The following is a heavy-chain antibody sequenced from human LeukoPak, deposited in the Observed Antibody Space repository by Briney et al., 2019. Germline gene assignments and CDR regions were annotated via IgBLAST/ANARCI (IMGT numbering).Heavy chain of an antibody. CDR1: GGSISSGGYS. Sequence: SETLSLTCAVSGGSISSGGYSWSWIRQPPGKGLEWIGYIYHSGSTYYNPSLKSRVTISVDRSKNQFSLKLSSVTAADTAVYYCAIMGIRDYYYYYMDVWGQGTTVTVSS. D-gene: IGHD7-27*01. V-gene: IGHV4-30-2*01. J-gene: IGHJ6*03. CDR2: IYHSGST. CDR3: AIMGIRDYYYYYMDV.